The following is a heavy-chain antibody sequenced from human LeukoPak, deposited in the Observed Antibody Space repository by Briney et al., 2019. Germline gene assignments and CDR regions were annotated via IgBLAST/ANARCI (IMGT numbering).Heavy chain of an antibody. Sequence: GGSLRLSCAASGFTFSSYWMSWVRQAPGKGPEWVANIKQDGSEKYYVDSVKGRFTISRDNAKNSLYLQMNSLRAEDTAVYYCARARTNYDFWSGPNYYYYMDVWGKGTTVTVSS. CDR2: IKQDGSEK. J-gene: IGHJ6*03. V-gene: IGHV3-7*01. D-gene: IGHD3-3*01. CDR1: GFTFSSYW. CDR3: ARARTNYDFWSGPNYYYYMDV.